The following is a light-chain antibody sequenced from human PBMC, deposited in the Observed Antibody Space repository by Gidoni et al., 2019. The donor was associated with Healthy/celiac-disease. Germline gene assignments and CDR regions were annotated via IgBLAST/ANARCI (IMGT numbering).Light chain of an antibody. CDR2: AAS. CDR1: QSISSY. V-gene: IGKV1-39*01. J-gene: IGKJ5*01. CDR3: QQSYSTPDT. Sequence: DIQMTQPPSSLSASVGDRVTITCRASQSISSYLNWYQQKPRKAPKLLIYAASSLQSGVPSRFSGSGSGTDFTLTISSLQPEDFATYYCQQSYSTPDTFXQXTRLEIK.